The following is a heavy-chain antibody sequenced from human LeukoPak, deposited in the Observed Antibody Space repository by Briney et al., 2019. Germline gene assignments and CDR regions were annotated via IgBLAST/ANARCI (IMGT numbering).Heavy chain of an antibody. J-gene: IGHJ6*03. CDR2: IHYSGST. Sequence: SETLSLTCTVSGGSISSSIYFWGWIRQPPGKGLEWIGSIHYSGSTYHDPSLKSRVTVSLDTSKNQFSLKLSSVTAADTAVYYCARGLMYYDILTGYSHYYYYYYMDVWGKGTTVTVSS. CDR3: ARGLMYYDILTGYSHYYYYYYMDV. D-gene: IGHD3-9*01. CDR1: GGSISSSIYF. V-gene: IGHV4-39*01.